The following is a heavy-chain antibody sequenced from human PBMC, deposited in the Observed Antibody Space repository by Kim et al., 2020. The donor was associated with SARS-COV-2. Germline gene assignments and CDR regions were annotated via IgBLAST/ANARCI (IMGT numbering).Heavy chain of an antibody. V-gene: IGHV3-48*02. CDR1: GFSFSGYG. CDR2: FSSSGTI. CDR3: ARRYCSGGICGFDS. D-gene: IGHD2-15*01. J-gene: IGHJ4*02. Sequence: GGSLRLSCAASGFSFSGYGMNWVRQAPGKGLEWVSYFSSSGTIYYADSVKGRFTISRDNAKNSLYLRMNSLRDEDTAMYYCARRYCSGGICGFDSWGQGTLVAVSS.